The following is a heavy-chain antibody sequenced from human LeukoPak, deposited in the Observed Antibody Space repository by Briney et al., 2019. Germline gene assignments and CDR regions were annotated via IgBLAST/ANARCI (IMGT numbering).Heavy chain of an antibody. D-gene: IGHD3-16*02. CDR3: ASNRYDYVWGSYHPWYFDY. CDR2: INHSGST. Sequence: SETLSLTCAVYGGSFSGYYWSWIRHPPGKGLEWIGEINHSGSTSYNPSRKSRVTISVDTSKNQFSLKLSSVTAADTDVYYCASNRYDYVWGSYHPWYFDYWGQGTLVTVSS. V-gene: IGHV4-34*01. J-gene: IGHJ4*02. CDR1: GGSFSGYY.